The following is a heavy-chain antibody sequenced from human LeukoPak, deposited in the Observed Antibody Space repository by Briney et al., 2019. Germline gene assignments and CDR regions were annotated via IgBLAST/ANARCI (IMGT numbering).Heavy chain of an antibody. CDR1: GGSISSYY. J-gene: IGHJ2*01. Sequence: PSETLSLTCTVSGGSISSYYWSWIRQPPGKGLEWIGYIYTSGSTNYNPSFKSRVTISVDTSKNQFFLKLSSVTAADTAVYYCARVGISWYFDLWGRGTLVTVSS. CDR3: ARVGISWYFDL. V-gene: IGHV4-4*09. D-gene: IGHD1-26*01. CDR2: IYTSGST.